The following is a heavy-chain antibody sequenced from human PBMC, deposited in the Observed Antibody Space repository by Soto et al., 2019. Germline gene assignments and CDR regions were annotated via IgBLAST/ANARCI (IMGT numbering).Heavy chain of an antibody. J-gene: IGHJ5*02. V-gene: IGHV1-2*02. D-gene: IGHD6-13*01. CDR3: AKGGSSWTEWFDP. CDR1: GYPLTAKY. CDR2: INPSRGGT. Sequence: QVQLVQSGAEVKKPGASVKVSCKASGYPLTAKYLHWVRQAPGQGLEWMGWINPSRGGTKEAQKFRGRVTMTRDTSISAAYMELSRLTSDDTAVYYCAKGGSSWTEWFDPCGQGTLVTVSS.